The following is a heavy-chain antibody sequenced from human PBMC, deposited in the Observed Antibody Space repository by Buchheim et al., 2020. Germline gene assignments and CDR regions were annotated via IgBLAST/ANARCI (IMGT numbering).Heavy chain of an antibody. J-gene: IGHJ4*02. D-gene: IGHD3-22*01. CDR3: ASSSSGYYPGSGY. Sequence: VQLLESGGGLVQPGGSLRLSCAASGFSFSTYPMAWVRQAPGKGLEWVAVIWYDGSNKYYADSVKGRFTISRDNSKNTLYLQMNSLRAEDTAVYYCASSSSGYYPGSGYWGQGTL. CDR1: GFSFSTYP. CDR2: IWYDGSNK. V-gene: IGHV3-33*08.